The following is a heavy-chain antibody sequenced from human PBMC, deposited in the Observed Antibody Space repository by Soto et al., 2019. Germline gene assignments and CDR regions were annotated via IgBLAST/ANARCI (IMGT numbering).Heavy chain of an antibody. D-gene: IGHD5-18*01. V-gene: IGHV4-59*08. Sequence: PSETLSLTGAVYCGSFSGYYWSWTRQPPGNGLYCIGYIYYSVITNXXPSLKSRXXISVDTSKNHXSLKLXSVTAAYTAVYYCARRYGSCFDYWGQGTLVTVSS. CDR1: CGSFSGYY. J-gene: IGHJ4*02. CDR3: ARRYGSCFDY. CDR2: IYYSVIT.